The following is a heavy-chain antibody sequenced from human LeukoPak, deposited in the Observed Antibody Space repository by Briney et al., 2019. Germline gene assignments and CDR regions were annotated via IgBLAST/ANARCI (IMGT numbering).Heavy chain of an antibody. CDR3: ARGRSCIAVAGTPYYYYSMDV. Sequence: SETLSLTSAVNGGSFSGYYWSWIRRPPGKGLEWIGEINHSGSTNYNPSLKSRVTISVDTSKNQFSLKVRSVTAADRAVYYCARGRSCIAVAGTPYYYYSMDVWGQGTTVTVSS. CDR1: GGSFSGYY. D-gene: IGHD6-19*01. J-gene: IGHJ6*03. V-gene: IGHV4-34*01. CDR2: INHSGST.